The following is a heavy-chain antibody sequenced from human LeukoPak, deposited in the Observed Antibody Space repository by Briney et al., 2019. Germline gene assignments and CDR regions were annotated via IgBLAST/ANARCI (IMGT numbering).Heavy chain of an antibody. J-gene: IGHJ4*02. CDR2: INRDGSIT. CDR3: ARGLGIFDHGDYPGGIY. V-gene: IGHV3-74*01. D-gene: IGHD4-17*01. Sequence: GGSLRLSCAASGFTFSSYWMHWVRQAPGKGLVWVARINRDGSITTYADSVKGRFTISRDNAKNTLYLQMNSLRDEGTAVYYCARGLGIFDHGDYPGGIYWGQGTLVPVSS. CDR1: GFTFSSYW.